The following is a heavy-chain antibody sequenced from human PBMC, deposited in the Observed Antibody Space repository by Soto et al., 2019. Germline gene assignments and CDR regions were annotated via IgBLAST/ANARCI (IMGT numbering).Heavy chain of an antibody. J-gene: IGHJ4*02. Sequence: PGGSLSLSCTASGFPFSSYSRSWVRQAPGKGLEWVSAISGSGGSTYYADSVKGRFTISRDNSKNTLYLQMNSLRAEDTAVYYCAKPTRTAMVPFDYWGQGTLGTVSS. CDR1: GFPFSSYS. V-gene: IGHV3-23*01. CDR2: ISGSGGST. CDR3: AKPTRTAMVPFDY. D-gene: IGHD5-18*01.